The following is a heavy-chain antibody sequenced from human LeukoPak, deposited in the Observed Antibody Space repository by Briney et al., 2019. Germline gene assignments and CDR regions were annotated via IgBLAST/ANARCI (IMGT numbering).Heavy chain of an antibody. V-gene: IGHV3-7*01. Sequence: QPGGSLRLSCTASGLSFSVQWMNWVRQSPGQGLEWVANIKYDGSEKYYVDSVKGRFTISREDAKNSLSLQMDSVRPEDTAVYYCAFNNNFKYWGQGTLVIVSS. D-gene: IGHD1/OR15-1a*01. J-gene: IGHJ4*02. CDR3: AFNNNFKY. CDR2: IKYDGSEK. CDR1: GLSFSVQW.